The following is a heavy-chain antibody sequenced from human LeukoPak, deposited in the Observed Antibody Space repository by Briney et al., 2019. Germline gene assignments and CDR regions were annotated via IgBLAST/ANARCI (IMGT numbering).Heavy chain of an antibody. D-gene: IGHD6-6*01. V-gene: IGHV4-31*03. CDR1: GGSISSGGYY. Sequence: SQTLSLTCTVSGGSISSGGYYWSWIRQHPGKGLEWIGYIYYSGSTYYNPSLKSRVTISADTSKNQFSLKVSSVTAADTAVYYCARRPEALHAFDIWGQGTTVTVSS. CDR3: ARRPEALHAFDI. J-gene: IGHJ3*02. CDR2: IYYSGST.